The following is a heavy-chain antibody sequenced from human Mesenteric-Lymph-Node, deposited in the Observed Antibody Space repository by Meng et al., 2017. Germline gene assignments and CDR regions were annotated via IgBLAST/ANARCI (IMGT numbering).Heavy chain of an antibody. CDR3: ASRAVADYYYFDY. D-gene: IGHD6-19*01. J-gene: IGHJ4*02. Sequence: GESLKISCAASGFSVSSYYMSWVRQAPGKGLEWVSVIYSDGGTYYADSVKGRFTISRDNSKNTVFLQMNGLRAEDTAVYYCASRAVADYYYFDYWGQGTLVTVSS. V-gene: IGHV3-53*01. CDR1: GFSVSSYY. CDR2: IYSDGGT.